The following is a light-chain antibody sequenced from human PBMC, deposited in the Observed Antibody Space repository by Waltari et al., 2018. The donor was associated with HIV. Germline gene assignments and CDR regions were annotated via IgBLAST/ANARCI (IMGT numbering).Light chain of an antibody. Sequence: QSALTQPASVSGSPGQSITISSTGTSSDIGSYHLVSWYQQHPGKAPKVIIYEDSKRPSGVSNRFSGSKSGNTASLTISGIQAEDEADYYCCSYAGSLTYVFGTGTKVTVL. V-gene: IGLV2-23*01. CDR1: SSDIGSYHL. CDR3: CSYAGSLTYV. CDR2: EDS. J-gene: IGLJ1*01.